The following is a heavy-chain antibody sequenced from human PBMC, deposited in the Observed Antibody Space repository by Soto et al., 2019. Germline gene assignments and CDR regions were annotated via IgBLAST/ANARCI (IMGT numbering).Heavy chain of an antibody. CDR1: GYTFTSYA. V-gene: IGHV1-3*05. CDR2: INAGNGNT. CDR3: AREFGYCSGGSCQYYYYYYGMDV. D-gene: IGHD2-15*01. Sequence: QVQLVQSGAEEKKPGASVKVSCKASGYTFTSYAMHWVRQAPGQRLEWMGWINAGNGNTKYSQKFQGRVTITRDTSASTAYMELSSLRSEDTAVYYCAREFGYCSGGSCQYYYYYYGMDVWGQGTTVTVSS. J-gene: IGHJ6*02.